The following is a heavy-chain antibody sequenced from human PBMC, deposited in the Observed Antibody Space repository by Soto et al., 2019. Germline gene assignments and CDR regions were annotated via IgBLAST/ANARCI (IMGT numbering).Heavy chain of an antibody. D-gene: IGHD3-10*01. CDR1: GASISSGSIY. V-gene: IGHV4-61*01. Sequence: PSETLPLTGTVSGASISSGSIYWSWIRRPPGKGLEWIGYVSYSGNTNHNPSLGSGVTISVETSKNQFSLMLTPVTAADTAMYYCARDRITMVGGTIPTYDYYGLDVWGQGTPVTVAS. J-gene: IGHJ6*02. CDR2: VSYSGNT. CDR3: ARDRITMVGGTIPTYDYYGLDV.